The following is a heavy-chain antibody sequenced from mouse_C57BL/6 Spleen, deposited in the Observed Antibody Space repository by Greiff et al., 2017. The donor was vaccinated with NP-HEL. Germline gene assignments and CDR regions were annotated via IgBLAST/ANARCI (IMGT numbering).Heavy chain of an antibody. CDR2: ILPGSGST. D-gene: IGHD1-1*01. J-gene: IGHJ4*01. CDR3: ARGTTVVAQYYDAMDY. CDR1: GYTFTGYW. Sequence: VQLQQSGAELMKPGASVKLSCKATGYTFTGYWIEWVKQRPGHGLEWIGEILPGSGSTNDNEKFKGKATFTADTSSNTAYMQLSSLTTEDSAIYYCARGTTVVAQYYDAMDYWGQGTSVTVSS. V-gene: IGHV1-9*01.